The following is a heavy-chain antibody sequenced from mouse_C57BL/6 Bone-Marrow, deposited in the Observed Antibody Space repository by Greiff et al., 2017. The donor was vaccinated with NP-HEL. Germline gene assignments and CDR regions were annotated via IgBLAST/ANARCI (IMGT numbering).Heavy chain of an antibody. J-gene: IGHJ1*03. V-gene: IGHV1-47*01. Sequence: QVQLQQSGAELVKPGASVKMSCKASGYTFNTYPIEWMKQNHGKSLEWIGNFHPDNDDTKYNEKFKGKATLTVEKSSSTVYMELSRLTSDDSAVYYCAITTVVDPSYWYFDVWGTGTTVTVSS. D-gene: IGHD1-1*01. CDR3: AITTVVDPSYWYFDV. CDR2: FHPDNDDT. CDR1: GYTFNTYP.